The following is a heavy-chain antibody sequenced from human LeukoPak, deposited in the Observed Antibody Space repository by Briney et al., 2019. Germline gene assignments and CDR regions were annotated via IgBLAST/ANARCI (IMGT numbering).Heavy chain of an antibody. CDR3: GGSAWIQLWLGAFDI. J-gene: IGHJ3*02. Sequence: SQTLSLTCTVSGGSISSSDYYWSWIRQPPGKGLEWIGYIYYSGSTYYNPSLKSRVTISVDTSKNQFSLKLSSVTAADTAVYYCGGSAWIQLWLGAFDIWGQGTMVTVSS. CDR2: IYYSGST. CDR1: GGSISSSDYY. D-gene: IGHD5-18*01. V-gene: IGHV4-30-4*01.